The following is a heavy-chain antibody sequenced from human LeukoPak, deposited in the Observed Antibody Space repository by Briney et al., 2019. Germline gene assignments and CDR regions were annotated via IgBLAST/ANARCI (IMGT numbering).Heavy chain of an antibody. J-gene: IGHJ3*02. CDR3: ARYYDFAFFDI. CDR2: IIPIFGTA. CDR1: GGTFSSYA. D-gene: IGHD3-3*01. Sequence: ASVKVSCKASGGTFSSYAISWVRQAPGQGLEWMGGIIPIFGTANYAQRFQGRVTITADESTSTAYMELSSLRSDDTAVYYCARYYDFAFFDIWGQGTMVTVSS. V-gene: IGHV1-69*13.